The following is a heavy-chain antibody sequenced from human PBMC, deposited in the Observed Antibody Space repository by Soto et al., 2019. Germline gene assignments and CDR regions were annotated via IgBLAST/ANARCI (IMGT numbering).Heavy chain of an antibody. CDR1: GYTFTGYY. V-gene: IGHV1-2*02. CDR3: AREGATMVRGVIIENWFDP. J-gene: IGHJ5*02. CDR2: INPNSGGT. D-gene: IGHD3-10*01. Sequence: ASVKVSGKASGYTFTGYYMHWVRQAPGQGLEWMGWINPNSGGTNYAQKFQGRVTMTRDTSISTAYMELSRLRSDDTAVYYCAREGATMVRGVIIENWFDPWGQGTLVTVSS.